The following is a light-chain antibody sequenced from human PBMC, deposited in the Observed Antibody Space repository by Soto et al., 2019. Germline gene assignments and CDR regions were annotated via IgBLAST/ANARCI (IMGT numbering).Light chain of an antibody. J-gene: IGKJ1*01. V-gene: IGKV3-11*01. CDR2: EAS. Sequence: EIVLTQSPATLSLSPGDRATLSCRASQSIGTYLAWYQQKPGQSPRLLIYEASNRATGIPARFSGSGSGTDFILTITSLEPEDFAIYYCQQRSSWPPTWAFGQGTKVDIK. CDR1: QSIGTY. CDR3: QQRSSWPPTWA.